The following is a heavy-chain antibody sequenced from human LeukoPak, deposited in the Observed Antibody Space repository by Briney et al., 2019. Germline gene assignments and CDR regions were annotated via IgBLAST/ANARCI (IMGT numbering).Heavy chain of an antibody. V-gene: IGHV3-21*01. CDR1: GFTFSSYS. CDR2: ISSSSSYI. CDR3: ARDRGGIAAAGTNFDY. Sequence: GGSLRLSFAASGFTFSSYSMNWVRQAPGKGLEWVSSISSSSSYIYYADSVKGRFTISRDNAKNSLYLQMNSLRAEDTAVYYCARDRGGIAAAGTNFDYWGQGTLVTVSS. J-gene: IGHJ4*02. D-gene: IGHD6-13*01.